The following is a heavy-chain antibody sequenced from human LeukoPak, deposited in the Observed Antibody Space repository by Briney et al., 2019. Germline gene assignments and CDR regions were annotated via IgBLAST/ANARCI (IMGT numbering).Heavy chain of an antibody. V-gene: IGHV4-39*01. CDR2: IYYSGST. D-gene: IGHD4-17*01. J-gene: IGHJ5*02. Sequence: SETLSLTCNVSRDSISRGSYYWGWIRQPPGKGLEWIGTIYYSGSTYYNPSLKSRVTISVDTAKNYFSLSLRSVTAADTALYYCARQDYVSSYFDPWGQGTLVTVSS. CDR3: ARQDYVSSYFDP. CDR1: RDSISRGSYY.